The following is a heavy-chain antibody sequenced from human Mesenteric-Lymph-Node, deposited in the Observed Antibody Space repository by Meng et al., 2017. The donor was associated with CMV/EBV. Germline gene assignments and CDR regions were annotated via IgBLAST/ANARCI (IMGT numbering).Heavy chain of an antibody. D-gene: IGHD3-10*01. Sequence: YGGSFSDYYWSWIRQPPGKGLEWIGEINHSGSTNYTPSLKSRVTISVDTSKNQFSLKLSSVTAADTTVYYCARGRSLWFGPSNWFDPWGLGILVTVSS. V-gene: IGHV4-34*01. CDR3: ARGRSLWFGPSNWFDP. J-gene: IGHJ5*02. CDR2: INHSGST. CDR1: GGSFSDYY.